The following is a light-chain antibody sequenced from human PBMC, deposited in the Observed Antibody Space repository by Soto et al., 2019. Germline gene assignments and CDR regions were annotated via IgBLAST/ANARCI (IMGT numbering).Light chain of an antibody. J-gene: IGLJ2*01. CDR3: CSYAGTYSFVV. CDR2: DVS. Sequence: QSVLTQPRSVSGSPGQSVTIPCTGTTSDVGGYNYVSWHQQHPGKAPKLMIYDVSKRPSGVPDRFSGSKSGNTASLTISGLQAEDEAEYYCCSYAGTYSFVVFGGGTKVTVL. CDR1: TSDVGGYNY. V-gene: IGLV2-11*01.